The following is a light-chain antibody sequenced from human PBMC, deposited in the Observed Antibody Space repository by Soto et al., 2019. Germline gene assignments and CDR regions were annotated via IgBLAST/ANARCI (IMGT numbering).Light chain of an antibody. J-gene: IGLJ1*01. Sequence: QSVLTQPASVSWAPGQSITISCTGTSSDVGSYNFVSWYQQHPGKAPKLLIYEVTKWPSGVSNRFSASKSGNTASLTISGLRADDEADYYCCSYVGSSPQYVFGTGTKLTVL. CDR1: SSDVGSYNF. CDR3: CSYVGSSPQYV. V-gene: IGLV2-23*02. CDR2: EVT.